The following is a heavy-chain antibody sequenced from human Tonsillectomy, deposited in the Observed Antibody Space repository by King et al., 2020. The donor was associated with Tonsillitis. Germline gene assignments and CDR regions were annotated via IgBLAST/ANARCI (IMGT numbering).Heavy chain of an antibody. D-gene: IGHD1-26*01. V-gene: IGHV3-53*04. J-gene: IGHJ6*02. CDR1: GFTVSNNY. CDR2: IYNGGST. CDR3: ASGAAYYVYGMDV. Sequence: GQLVQSGGGLVQPGGSLRLSCAASGFTVSNNYMSWVRQAPGKGLEWVSVIYNGGSTYYADSVKGRFTISRHNSKNTLYLQMNSLRAEDTAVYYCASGAAYYVYGMDVWGQGTTVTVSS.